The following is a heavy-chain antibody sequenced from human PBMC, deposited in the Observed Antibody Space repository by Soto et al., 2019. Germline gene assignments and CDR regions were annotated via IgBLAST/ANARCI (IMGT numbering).Heavy chain of an antibody. CDR2: INSDGSST. J-gene: IGHJ6*02. D-gene: IGHD3-3*01. CDR3: ARDQRNYDFWSGYSGGMDV. V-gene: IGHV3-74*01. CDR1: GFTFSSYW. Sequence: EVQLVESGGGLVQPGGSLRLSCAASGFTFSSYWMHWVRQAPGKGLVWVSRINSDGSSTSYADSVKGRFTISRDNAKNTLYLQMNSLRDEDTAVYYCARDQRNYDFWSGYSGGMDVWGQGTTVTVSS.